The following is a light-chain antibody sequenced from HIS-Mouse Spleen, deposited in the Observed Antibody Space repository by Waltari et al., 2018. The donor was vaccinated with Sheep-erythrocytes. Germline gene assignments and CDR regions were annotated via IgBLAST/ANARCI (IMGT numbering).Light chain of an antibody. CDR2: AAS. Sequence: DIQMTQSPSSLSASVGDRVTITCRASQSIRSYLNWYQQKPGKAPKLLIYAASSLQSGVPSRFSGRGSGTDFTFTISSLQPEDFASYYWQQSYSTPQFTFGPGTKVDIK. CDR1: QSIRSY. V-gene: IGKV1-39*01. CDR3: QQSYSTPQFT. J-gene: IGKJ3*01.